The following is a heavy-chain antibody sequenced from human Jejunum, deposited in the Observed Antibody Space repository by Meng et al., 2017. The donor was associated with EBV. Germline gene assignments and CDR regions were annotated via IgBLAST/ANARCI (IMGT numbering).Heavy chain of an antibody. CDR3: ARPISGYTYYFDY. J-gene: IGHJ4*02. Sequence: QVQLVHSGTEVKESGASVKVSCQASGYTFTDYYLHWVRQAPGQGLEWMGRVNPNRGVTNYAEKFQGRVTMTRDTSISTSYMEVSRLTSDDTAVYYCARPISGYTYYFDYWGQGTLVTVSS. CDR2: VNPNRGVT. V-gene: IGHV1-2*06. D-gene: IGHD5-18*01. CDR1: GYTFTDYY.